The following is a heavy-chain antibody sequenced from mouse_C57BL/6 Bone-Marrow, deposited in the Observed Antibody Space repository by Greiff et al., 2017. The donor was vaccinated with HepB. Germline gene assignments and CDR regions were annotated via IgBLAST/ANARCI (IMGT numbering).Heavy chain of an antibody. D-gene: IGHD2-4*01. CDR2: INPNNGGT. CDR1: GYTFTDYN. V-gene: IGHV1-18*01. CDR3: ARSVDYDLYYYAMDY. J-gene: IGHJ4*01. Sequence: EVKLVESGPELVKPGASVKIPCKASGYTFTDYNMDWVKQSHGKSLEWIGDINPNNGGTIYNQKFKGKATLTVDKSSSTAYMELRSLTSEDTAVYYCARSVDYDLYYYAMDYWGQGTSVTVSS.